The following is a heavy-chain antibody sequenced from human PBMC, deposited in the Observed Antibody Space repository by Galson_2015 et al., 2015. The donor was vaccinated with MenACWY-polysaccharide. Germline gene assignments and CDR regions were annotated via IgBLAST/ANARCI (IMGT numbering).Heavy chain of an antibody. CDR1: GFTFSSYG. V-gene: IGHV3-30*18. D-gene: IGHD3-9*01. Sequence: SLRLSCAASGFTFSSYGMHWVRQAPGKGLEWVAVISYDGSNKYYADSVKGRFTISRDNSKNTLYLQMNSLRAEDTAVYYCAKGGRYFDWVYFDYWGQGTLVTVSS. CDR2: ISYDGSNK. J-gene: IGHJ4*02. CDR3: AKGGRYFDWVYFDY.